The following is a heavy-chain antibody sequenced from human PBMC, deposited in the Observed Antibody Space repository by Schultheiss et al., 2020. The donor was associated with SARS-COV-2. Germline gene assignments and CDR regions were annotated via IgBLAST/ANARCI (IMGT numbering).Heavy chain of an antibody. CDR1: GGSISSYY. CDR3: ARVSTYYDYIWGSYRSLYFDY. V-gene: IGHV4-59*12. CDR2: IYYSGRT. J-gene: IGHJ4*02. Sequence: SQTLSLTCTVSGGSISSYYWSWIRQPPGKGLEWIGYIYYSGRTSYNPSLKRRVTISLDTSKNQFSLKLNSATAADTAVYYCARVSTYYDYIWGSYRSLYFDYWGQGTLVTVSS. D-gene: IGHD3-16*02.